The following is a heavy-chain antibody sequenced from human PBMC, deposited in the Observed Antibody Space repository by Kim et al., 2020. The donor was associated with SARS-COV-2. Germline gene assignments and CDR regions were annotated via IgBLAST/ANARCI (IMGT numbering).Heavy chain of an antibody. J-gene: IGHJ6*02. V-gene: IGHV1-3*01. D-gene: IGHD3-3*01. CDR3: ARFQTGWSSPSVLYYGIDV. CDR2: INAGNGNT. Sequence: ASVKVSCKASGYTFTSYAMHWVRQAPGQRLEWMGWINAGNGNTKYSQKFQGRVTITRDTSASTAYMELSSLRSEDTAVYYCARFQTGWSSPSVLYYGIDVWGQGTTVTVSS. CDR1: GYTFTSYA.